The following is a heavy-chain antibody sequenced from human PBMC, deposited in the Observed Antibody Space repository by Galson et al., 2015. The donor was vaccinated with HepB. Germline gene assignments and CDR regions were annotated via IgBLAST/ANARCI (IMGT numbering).Heavy chain of an antibody. CDR3: AKFAWVSSGHADY. Sequence: SLRLSCAASGFTFSSYGMHWVRQAPGKGLEWVAVISYDGSNKYYADSVKGRFTISRDNSKNTLYLQMNSLRAEDTAVYYCAKFAWVSSGHADYWGQGTLVTVSS. J-gene: IGHJ4*02. V-gene: IGHV3-30*18. D-gene: IGHD6-25*01. CDR2: ISYDGSNK. CDR1: GFTFSSYG.